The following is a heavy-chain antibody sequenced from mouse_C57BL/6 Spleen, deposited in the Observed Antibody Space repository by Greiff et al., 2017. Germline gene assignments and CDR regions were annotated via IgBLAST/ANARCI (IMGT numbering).Heavy chain of an antibody. V-gene: IGHV2-3*01. CDR2: IWGDGST. Sequence: VQRVESGPGLVAPSQSLSITCTVSGFSLTSYGVSWVRQPPGKGLEWLGVIWGDGSTNYHSALISRLSISKDNSKSQVFLKLNSLQTDDTATYYCAKQHPVYYPGRVGDYYAMDYWGQGTSVTVSS. CDR3: AKQHPVYYPGRVGDYYAMDY. CDR1: GFSLTSYG. D-gene: IGHD1-1*01. J-gene: IGHJ4*01.